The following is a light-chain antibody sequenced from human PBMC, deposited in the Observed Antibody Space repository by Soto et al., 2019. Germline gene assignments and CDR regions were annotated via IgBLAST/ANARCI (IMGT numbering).Light chain of an antibody. CDR3: QQSYSTPFS. V-gene: IGKV1-39*01. Sequence: DIQMTQSPSSLSASVGDRVTITCRASQSISSYLNWYQQKPGKAPKLLIYAASILQSGVPSSFSGSGSVTDFTLAISSLQPEDFVTYYCQQSYSTPFSFGPGTKVDIK. CDR1: QSISSY. J-gene: IGKJ3*01. CDR2: AAS.